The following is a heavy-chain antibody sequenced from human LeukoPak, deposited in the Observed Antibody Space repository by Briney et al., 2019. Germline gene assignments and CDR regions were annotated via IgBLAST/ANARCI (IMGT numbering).Heavy chain of an antibody. CDR3: ARTPRNFGCIDY. D-gene: IGHD2-15*01. CDR2: IYYSGST. Sequence: SETLSLTCTVSGGSISSGGYYWSWIRQHPGKGLEWIGYIYYSGSTYYNPSLKSRVTISVDTSKNQFSLKLSSVTAADTAVYYCARTPRNFGCIDYWGQGTLVTVSS. CDR1: GGSISSGGYY. J-gene: IGHJ4*02. V-gene: IGHV4-31*03.